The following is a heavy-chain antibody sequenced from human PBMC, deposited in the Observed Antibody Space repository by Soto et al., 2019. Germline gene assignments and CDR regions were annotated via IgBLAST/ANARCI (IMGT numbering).Heavy chain of an antibody. CDR1: GYTFTGYA. CDR2: INAGNGNT. V-gene: IGHV1-3*01. Sequence: ASVKVSCKAFGYTFTGYAMHWVRQAPGQRLEWMGWINAGNGNTKYSQKFQGRGTITRETSTSTDYMELSILRSESTVVYYCASAVAVAADFDYWGQGPLVTVSS. D-gene: IGHD2-15*01. J-gene: IGHJ4*02. CDR3: ASAVAVAADFDY.